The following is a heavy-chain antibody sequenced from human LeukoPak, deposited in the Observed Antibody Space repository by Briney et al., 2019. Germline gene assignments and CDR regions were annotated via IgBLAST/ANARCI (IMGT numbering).Heavy chain of an antibody. CDR1: GGSISSRTYY. CDR2: IYYTGST. D-gene: IGHD2/OR15-2a*01. CDR3: AREWTTWGAFDI. Sequence: PSETLSLTCTVSGGSISSRTYYWGWIRQPPGKGLEWIGSIYYTGSTFYNPSLKSRVTISVDTSKNQFSKKLSSVTAADAAVYFCAREWTTWGAFDIWGQGTIVTVSS. J-gene: IGHJ3*02. V-gene: IGHV4-39*07.